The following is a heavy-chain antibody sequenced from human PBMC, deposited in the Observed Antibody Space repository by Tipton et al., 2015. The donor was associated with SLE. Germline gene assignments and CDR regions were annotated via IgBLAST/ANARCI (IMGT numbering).Heavy chain of an antibody. J-gene: IGHJ4*02. CDR1: GASLFGYY. Sequence: GLVKPSETLSLTCAVSGASLFGYYWSWIRQPPGKGLEWIGYTYHSGSTDYNPSLKRRVTISVDTSRNQFSLKMTPVTVADTAVYYCARQRGGGSYYDFWGQGILVIVSS. CDR2: TYHSGST. CDR3: ARQRGGGSYYDF. D-gene: IGHD1-26*01. V-gene: IGHV4-59*08.